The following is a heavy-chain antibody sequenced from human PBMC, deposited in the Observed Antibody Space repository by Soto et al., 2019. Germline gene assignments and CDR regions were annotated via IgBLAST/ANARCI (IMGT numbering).Heavy chain of an antibody. CDR1: GFFISSGNY. J-gene: IGHJ3*01. CDR3: ARARWYDAFDV. V-gene: IGHV4-38-2*01. D-gene: IGHD2-15*01. CDR2: IFHGGNT. Sequence: SESLSLTCAVAGFFISSGNYWGWSQKPPGKGLEWIGSIFHGGNTYYNPSLKSRVTISVDMSKNQFSLNLNSVTAADTAVYYCARARWYDAFDVWGQGTVVTVSS.